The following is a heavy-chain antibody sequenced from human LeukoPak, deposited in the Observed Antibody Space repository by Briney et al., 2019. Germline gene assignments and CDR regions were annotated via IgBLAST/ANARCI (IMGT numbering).Heavy chain of an antibody. V-gene: IGHV4-38-2*02. Sequence: SETLSLTCTVSGYSISSGYYWGWIRQPPGKGLEWIGSIYYSGSTYYNPSLKSRVTISVDTSKNQFSLKLSSVTAADTAVYYCASLYDILTGYPTFDYWGQGTLVTVSS. CDR2: IYYSGST. CDR1: GYSISSGYY. D-gene: IGHD3-9*01. J-gene: IGHJ4*02. CDR3: ASLYDILTGYPTFDY.